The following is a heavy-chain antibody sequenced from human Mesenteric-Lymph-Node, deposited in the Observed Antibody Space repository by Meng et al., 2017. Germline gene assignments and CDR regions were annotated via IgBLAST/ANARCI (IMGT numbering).Heavy chain of an antibody. J-gene: IGHJ4*02. D-gene: IGHD3-10*01. CDR1: GFTFDDYG. V-gene: IGHV3-20*04. CDR2: INWNGGST. CDR3: ARRSGCYYPYYFDY. Sequence: GESLKISCAASGFTFDDYGMSWVRQAPGKGLEWVSGINWNGGSTSYADSVKGRFTISRDNAKNSLYLQMNSLRAEDTALYYCARRSGCYYPYYFDYWGQGTLVTVSS.